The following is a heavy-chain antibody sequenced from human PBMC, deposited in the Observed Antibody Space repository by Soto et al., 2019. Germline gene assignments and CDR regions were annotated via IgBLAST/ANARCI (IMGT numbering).Heavy chain of an antibody. CDR3: ARDYSVRGWYFGDWFDP. CDR2: ISYDGSNK. Sequence: QVQLVESGGGVVQPGRSLRLSCAASGFTFSSYAMHWVRQAPGKGLEWVAVISYDGSNKYYADSVKGRFTISRDNSKNTLYLQMNSLRAEDTAVYYCARDYSVRGWYFGDWFDPWGQGTLVTVSS. J-gene: IGHJ5*02. V-gene: IGHV3-30-3*01. CDR1: GFTFSSYA. D-gene: IGHD6-19*01.